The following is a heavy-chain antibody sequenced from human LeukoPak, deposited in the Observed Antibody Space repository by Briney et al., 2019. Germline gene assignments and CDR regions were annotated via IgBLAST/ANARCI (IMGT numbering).Heavy chain of an antibody. Sequence: SETLSLTCTVSGVSISSSTYYWSWIRQPPGKGLEYIAYIHYSGSTDYNPSLKSRVTISVDTSKNQFSLKMSSVTAADTAVYYCARLNLIGSSPVHHFDYWGQGILVTVSS. V-gene: IGHV4-61*05. CDR2: IHYSGST. CDR1: GVSISSSTYY. D-gene: IGHD6-13*01. CDR3: ARLNLIGSSPVHHFDY. J-gene: IGHJ4*02.